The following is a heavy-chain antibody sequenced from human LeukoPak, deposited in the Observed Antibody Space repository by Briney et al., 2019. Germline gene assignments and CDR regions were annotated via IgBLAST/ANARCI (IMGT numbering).Heavy chain of an antibody. CDR3: ARDGLGGAGYSSSWYSDY. CDR2: INPSGGST. CDR1: GYTFTTYD. Sequence: ASVKVSCKASGYTFTTYDINWVRQAPGQGLEWLGIINPSGGSTSYAQKFQGRVTMTRDMSTNTVYMELSSLRSEDTAVYYCARDGLGGAGYSSSWYSDYWGQGTLVTVSS. J-gene: IGHJ4*02. D-gene: IGHD6-13*01. V-gene: IGHV1-46*01.